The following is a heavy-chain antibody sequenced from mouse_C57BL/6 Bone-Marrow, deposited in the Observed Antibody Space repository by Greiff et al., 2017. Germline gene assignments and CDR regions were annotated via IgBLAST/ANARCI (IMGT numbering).Heavy chain of an antibody. V-gene: IGHV1-47*01. CDR3: ARGGLLLSMDY. J-gene: IGHJ4*01. D-gene: IGHD1-1*01. Sequence: VMLVESGAELVKPGASVKMSCKASGYTFTTYPIEWMKQNHGKSLEWIGNFHPYNDDTKYNEKFKDKATLTVEKSSSTVYLELSRLTSDDSAVYYCARGGLLLSMDYWGQGTSVTVSS. CDR1: GYTFTTYP. CDR2: FHPYNDDT.